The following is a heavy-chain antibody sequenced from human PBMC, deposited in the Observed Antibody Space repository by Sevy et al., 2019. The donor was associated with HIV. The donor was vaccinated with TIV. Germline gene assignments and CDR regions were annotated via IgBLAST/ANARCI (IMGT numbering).Heavy chain of an antibody. V-gene: IGHV3-21*06. D-gene: IGHD3-22*01. CDR1: GFSFDTYS. CDR2: ISSGSSYI. J-gene: IGHJ3*01. Sequence: GALRLSCIALGFSFDTYSMNWVRQSPGQGLEWVSSISSGSSYIYYADSVKGRFTISRDNAKNSLSLEMNSLRVEDTAIYYCARDDYDITPCTFDVWGQGTMVTVSS. CDR3: ARDDYDITPCTFDV.